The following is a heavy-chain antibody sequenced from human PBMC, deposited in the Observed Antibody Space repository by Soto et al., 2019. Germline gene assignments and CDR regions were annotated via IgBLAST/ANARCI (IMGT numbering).Heavy chain of an antibody. J-gene: IGHJ4*02. Sequence: SETLSLTCTVSGGSISSGDYYWSWIRQPPGKGLEWIGYIYYSGSTYYNPSLKSRVTISVDTSKNQFSLKLSSVTAADTAVYYCARVGTMTTFDYWGQGTLVTVSS. D-gene: IGHD3-22*01. V-gene: IGHV4-30-4*01. CDR1: GGSISSGDYY. CDR3: ARVGTMTTFDY. CDR2: IYYSGST.